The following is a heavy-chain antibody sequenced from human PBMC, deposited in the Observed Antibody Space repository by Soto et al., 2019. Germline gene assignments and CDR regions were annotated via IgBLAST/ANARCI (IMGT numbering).Heavy chain of an antibody. CDR2: TDYSGNT. V-gene: IGHV4-59*08. D-gene: IGHD6-19*01. Sequence: QVQLQESGPGLVRPSETLSLTCTVSSDSISSYYWIWIRQSPVKGLEWIGCTDYSGNTNYNPSLKSRVTISGDTSKNQFSLRLSSVTAADTAVYYCARAVGDPLYYLDYWGQGTLVTVSS. CDR3: ARAVGDPLYYLDY. J-gene: IGHJ4*02. CDR1: SDSISSYY.